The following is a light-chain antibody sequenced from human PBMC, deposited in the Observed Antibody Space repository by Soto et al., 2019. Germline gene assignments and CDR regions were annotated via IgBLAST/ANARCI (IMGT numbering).Light chain of an antibody. J-gene: IGLJ1*01. Sequence: QSVLTQPRSVSGSPGQSVTISCTGTSSDGGGYNCVSWYQQHPGKAPQLIIYDVTQRPSGVPDRFSGSKSGNTASLSISGLQAEDEADYYCCSHSASSTFVFGSGTKVTVL. CDR2: DVT. V-gene: IGLV2-11*01. CDR1: SSDGGGYNC. CDR3: CSHSASSTFV.